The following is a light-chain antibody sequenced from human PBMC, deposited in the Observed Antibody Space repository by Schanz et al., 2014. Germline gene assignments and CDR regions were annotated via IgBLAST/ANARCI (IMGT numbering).Light chain of an antibody. Sequence: DIQMTQSPSSVSASVGDRVTITCRASQGIGSWLAWYQQKSGKAPKLLISAASGLQSGVPSRFSGTGSGTEFTLTISSLQPDDFATYYCQQYNSPLTFGGGTKVEIK. CDR1: QGIGSW. J-gene: IGKJ4*01. V-gene: IGKV1D-16*01. CDR2: AAS. CDR3: QQYNSPLT.